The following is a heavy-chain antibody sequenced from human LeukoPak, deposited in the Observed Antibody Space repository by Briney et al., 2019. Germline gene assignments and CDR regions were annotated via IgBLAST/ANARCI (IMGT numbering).Heavy chain of an antibody. V-gene: IGHV4-61*01. CDR3: TRVPNYYDSSGVDY. J-gene: IGHJ4*02. Sequence: PSETLSLTCTVSGVSVSSDTYYWSWIRQAPGKGLEWIGYIYYSGSTNYNPSLKSRVTISVDTSKNQFSLKLSSVTAADTAVYYCTRVPNYYDSSGVDYWGQGTLVTVSS. D-gene: IGHD3-22*01. CDR2: IYYSGST. CDR1: GVSVSSDTYY.